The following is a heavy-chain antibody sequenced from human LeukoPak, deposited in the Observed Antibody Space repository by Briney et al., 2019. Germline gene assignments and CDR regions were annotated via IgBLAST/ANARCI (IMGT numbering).Heavy chain of an antibody. J-gene: IGHJ4*02. CDR2: ISSSSSYI. CDR1: GFTFSSYS. CDR3: ARGGYYDYVWGSYRSPGVPESKYYFDY. D-gene: IGHD3-16*02. Sequence: GGSLRLSCAASGFTFSSYSMNWVRQAPGKGLEWVSSISSSSSYIYYADSVKGRFTISRDNAKNSLYLQMNSLRAEDTAVYYCARGGYYDYVWGSYRSPGVPESKYYFDYWGQGTLVTVSS. V-gene: IGHV3-21*01.